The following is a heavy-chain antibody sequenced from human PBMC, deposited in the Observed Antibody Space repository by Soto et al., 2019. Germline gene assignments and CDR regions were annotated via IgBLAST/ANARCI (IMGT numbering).Heavy chain of an antibody. J-gene: IGHJ6*03. Sequence: QVQLVQSGAEVKKPGASVKVSCKASGYTFTSYYMHWLRQAPGQGLEWMGIVYSNGGITSYAQKFKGRDTLTGDTSTSTFYLEVGSLTSDVSAVYYCASSLPGSYSYHSKMDVWGSGTTVTVSS. D-gene: IGHD1-26*01. V-gene: IGHV1-46*03. CDR1: GYTFTSYY. CDR2: VYSNGGIT. CDR3: ASSLPGSYSYHSKMDV.